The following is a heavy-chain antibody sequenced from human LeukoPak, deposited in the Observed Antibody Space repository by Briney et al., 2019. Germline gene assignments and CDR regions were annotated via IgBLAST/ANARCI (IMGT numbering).Heavy chain of an antibody. CDR1: GVTFSSYS. Sequence: PGGALRLSCAASGVTFSSYSMTWVRQAPGKGLEWVSYITSSSSTIYYADSVKGRFTISRNSAENSLYLQMNSLRAEDTAVYYCARDALPAAQDYYYYYMDVWGKGTTVTVSS. CDR2: ITSSSSTI. V-gene: IGHV3-48*04. CDR3: ARDALPAAQDYYYYYMDV. J-gene: IGHJ6*03. D-gene: IGHD2-2*01.